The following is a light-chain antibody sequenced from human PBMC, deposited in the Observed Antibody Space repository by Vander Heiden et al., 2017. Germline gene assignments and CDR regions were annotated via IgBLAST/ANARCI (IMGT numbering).Light chain of an antibody. Sequence: EIVLTQSPGTLSLSPGERATLSCRARLSVSRNWLAWYQQKPGQAPRLFIFDASSRATDIPDRFSGSGSGTDFALTISRLEPEDFAVYYCQQYGTSPWTFGPGTKVEIK. CDR2: DAS. J-gene: IGKJ1*01. CDR3: QQYGTSPWT. V-gene: IGKV3-20*01. CDR1: LSVSRNW.